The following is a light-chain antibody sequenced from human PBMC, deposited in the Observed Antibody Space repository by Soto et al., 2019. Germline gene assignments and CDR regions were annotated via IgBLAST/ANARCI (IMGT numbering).Light chain of an antibody. CDR1: SSDVGAYNY. J-gene: IGLJ1*01. Sequence: QSALTQPASVSGSPGQSITISCTGTSSDVGAYNYVSWYQQHPGKAPNLMIYDVSNRPSGVSNPFSGSKACKPASLTISWLQAGEEGGYYCCSYAGSITHYVFGSGTKVTVL. CDR2: DVS. V-gene: IGLV2-14*01. CDR3: CSYAGSITHYV.